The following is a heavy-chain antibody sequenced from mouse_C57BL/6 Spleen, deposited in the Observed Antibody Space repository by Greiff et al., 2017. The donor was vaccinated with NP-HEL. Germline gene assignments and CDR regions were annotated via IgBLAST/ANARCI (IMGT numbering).Heavy chain of an antibody. J-gene: IGHJ2*01. V-gene: IGHV5-4*01. CDR2: ISDGGSYT. Sequence: EVHLVESGGGLVKPGGSLKLSCAASGFTFSSYAMSWVRQTPEKRLEWVATISDGGSYTYYPDNVKGRFTISRDNAKNNLYLQMSHLKSEDTAMYYCASDYYGSSGPFDYWGQGTTLTVSS. CDR3: ASDYYGSSGPFDY. CDR1: GFTFSSYA. D-gene: IGHD1-1*01.